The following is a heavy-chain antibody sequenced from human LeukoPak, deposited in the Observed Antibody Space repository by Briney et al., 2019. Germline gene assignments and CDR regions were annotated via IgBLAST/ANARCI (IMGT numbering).Heavy chain of an antibody. D-gene: IGHD6-13*01. Sequence: ASVKVSCKASGYTFTSYGISWVRQAPGQGLEWMGWISAYSGNTNYAQKLQGRVTMTTDTSTSTAYMELRSLRSDDTAVYYCARVISSSWYVSYYYYYMDVWGKGTTVTVSS. CDR3: ARVISSSWYVSYYYYYMDV. V-gene: IGHV1-18*01. CDR2: ISAYSGNT. J-gene: IGHJ6*03. CDR1: GYTFTSYG.